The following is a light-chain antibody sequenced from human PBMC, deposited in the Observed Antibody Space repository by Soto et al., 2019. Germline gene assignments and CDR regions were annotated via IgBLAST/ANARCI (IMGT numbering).Light chain of an antibody. CDR1: QSVTTY. Sequence: EIVLTQSPATLSLSPGERATLSCRASQSVTTYLSWYQQKPGQAPRLLIYDASNRAIDIPARFSGSGSGTDFTLPISSLEPEDFAVYYCQHRGNWPRTFGQGTKLEIK. V-gene: IGKV3-11*01. J-gene: IGKJ2*01. CDR3: QHRGNWPRT. CDR2: DAS.